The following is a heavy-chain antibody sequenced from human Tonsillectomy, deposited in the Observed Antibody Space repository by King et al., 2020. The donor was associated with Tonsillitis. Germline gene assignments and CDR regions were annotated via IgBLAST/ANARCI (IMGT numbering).Heavy chain of an antibody. Sequence: VQLVESGGGVVQPGRSLRLSCAASGFTFSSYGMHWVRQAPGKGLEWVAVISYDGSNKYYADSVKGRFTISRDNSKNTLYVQMNSLRAEDTAVYYCAKDFGRYDFRRLDPWGQGTLVTVSS. J-gene: IGHJ5*02. CDR2: ISYDGSNK. V-gene: IGHV3-30*18. CDR1: GFTFSSYG. CDR3: AKDFGRYDFRRLDP. D-gene: IGHD3-3*01.